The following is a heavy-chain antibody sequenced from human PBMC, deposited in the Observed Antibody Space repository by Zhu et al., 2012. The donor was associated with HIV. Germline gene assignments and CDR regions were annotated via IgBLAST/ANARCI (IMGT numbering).Heavy chain of an antibody. CDR1: GGSISSYY. J-gene: IGHJ4*02. V-gene: IGHV4-4*09. CDR2: VYTSGST. CDR3: ARDRGSSGWYDY. Sequence: QVQLQESGPGLVKPSETLSLTCTVSGGSISSYYWSWIRQPPGKGLEWIGYVYTSGSTNYNPSLKSRVTISVDTSKNQFSLKLSSVTAADTAVYYCARDRGSSGWYDYWGQGTLVTVSS. D-gene: IGHD6-19*01.